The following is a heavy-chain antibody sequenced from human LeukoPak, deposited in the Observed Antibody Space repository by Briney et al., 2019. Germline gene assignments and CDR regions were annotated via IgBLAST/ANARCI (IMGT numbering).Heavy chain of an antibody. J-gene: IGHJ6*03. Sequence: GGSLKLSCAASGFTLSGSAMHWVRQASGKGLEWVGRIRSKAISYATAYAASVKGRFTISRDDSKNTAYLQMNSLKTEDTAVYYCRIVVVPAAISPLRGGYMDVWGKGTTVTVSS. CDR3: RIVVVPAAISPLRGGYMDV. V-gene: IGHV3-73*01. CDR2: IRSKAISYAT. D-gene: IGHD2-2*01. CDR1: GFTLSGSA.